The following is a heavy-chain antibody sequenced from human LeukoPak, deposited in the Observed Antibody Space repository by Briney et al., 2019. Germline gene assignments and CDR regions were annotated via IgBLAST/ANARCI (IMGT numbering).Heavy chain of an antibody. J-gene: IGHJ3*02. D-gene: IGHD6-13*01. CDR1: GFTFSSYS. V-gene: IGHV3-21*01. Sequence: PGGSLRLSCAASGFTFSSYSMNWVRQAPGKGLEWVSLISGGGDAIYYSDSVNGRFTISRDNAESSLYLQMNSLRAEDTAVYYCARLIYTTSWPNAFDIWGRGTMVTVSS. CDR2: ISGGGDAI. CDR3: ARLIYTTSWPNAFDI.